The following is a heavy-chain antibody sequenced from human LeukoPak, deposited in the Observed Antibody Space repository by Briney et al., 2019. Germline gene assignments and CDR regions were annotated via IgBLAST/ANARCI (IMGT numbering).Heavy chain of an antibody. CDR1: GFTFSSYG. V-gene: IGHV3-30*18. Sequence: PGGSLRLSCAASGFTFSSYGMHWVRQAPGKGLEWVAVISYDGSNKYYVDSVKGRFTISRDNSKNTLYLQMNSLRAEDTAVYYCAKDPVRDCSGGSCYSLDYWGQGTLVTVSS. D-gene: IGHD2-15*01. CDR3: AKDPVRDCSGGSCYSLDY. CDR2: ISYDGSNK. J-gene: IGHJ4*02.